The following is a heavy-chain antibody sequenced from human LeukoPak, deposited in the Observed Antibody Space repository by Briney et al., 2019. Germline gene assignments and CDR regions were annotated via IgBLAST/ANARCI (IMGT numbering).Heavy chain of an antibody. CDR2: IYYSGST. CDR1: GGSISSSTYY. CDR3: ARGGYYGSGNDFRFDP. Sequence: PSETLSLTCTVSGGSISSSTYYWGWIRQPPGKGLEWIGSIYYSGSTYYNPSLKSRVTISIDTSKNQFSLKLSSVTAADTAVYYCARGGYYGSGNDFRFDPWGQGTLVTVSS. D-gene: IGHD3-10*01. V-gene: IGHV4-39*07. J-gene: IGHJ5*02.